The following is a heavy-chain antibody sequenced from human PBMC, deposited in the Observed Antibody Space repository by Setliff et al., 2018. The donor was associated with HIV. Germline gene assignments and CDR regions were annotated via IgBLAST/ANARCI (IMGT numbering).Heavy chain of an antibody. CDR3: ASRIYYYDESRVLREEGFVP. Sequence: PSETLSLTCTVSGGSISSNNYYWGWIRQPPGKGLEWVGSIYYSGSTFYNPSLKSRVTISRDPSTKQFSLKMTSMTAADTAMYYCASRIYYYDESRVLREEGFVPWGQGTLVTVSS. J-gene: IGHJ5*02. V-gene: IGHV4-39*01. CDR2: IYYSGST. D-gene: IGHD3-22*01. CDR1: GGSISSNNYY.